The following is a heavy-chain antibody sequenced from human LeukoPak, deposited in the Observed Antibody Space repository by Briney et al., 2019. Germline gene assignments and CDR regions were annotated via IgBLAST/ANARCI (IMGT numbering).Heavy chain of an antibody. CDR3: ARTGTQLPFDY. D-gene: IGHD1-1*01. J-gene: IGHJ4*02. CDR1: GYTFTSYA. V-gene: IGHV1-3*01. CDR2: INAGSGNT. Sequence: ASVKVSCKASGYTFTSYAMHWVRQAPGQRLEWMGWINAGSGNTKYSQKFQGRVTITRDTSASTAYMELSSLRSEDTAVYYCARTGTQLPFDYWGQGTLVTVFS.